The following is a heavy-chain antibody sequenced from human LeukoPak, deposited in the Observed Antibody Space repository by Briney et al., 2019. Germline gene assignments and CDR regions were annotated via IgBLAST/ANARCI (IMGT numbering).Heavy chain of an antibody. CDR3: ARLFRGSEHYLDY. CDR2: IYPADSDT. D-gene: IGHD3-3*01. Sequence: GESLKISCKGSGFNFGNYWIGWVRQMPGKGLEWMGIIYPADSDTRYSPSFQGQVTISADKSISTTYLQWSTLKASDTAMYYCARLFRGSEHYLDYWGQGTLVTVSS. V-gene: IGHV5-51*01. J-gene: IGHJ4*02. CDR1: GFNFGNYW.